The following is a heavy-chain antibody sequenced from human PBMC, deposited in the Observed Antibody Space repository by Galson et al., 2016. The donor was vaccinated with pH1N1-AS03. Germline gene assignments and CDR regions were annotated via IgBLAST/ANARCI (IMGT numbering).Heavy chain of an antibody. V-gene: IGHV3-23*01. CDR3: TKGYLTSSGGIIRDGLDI. D-gene: IGHD3-10*01. J-gene: IGHJ3*02. CDR1: GFTLRSYA. Sequence: SLRLSCAASGFTLRSYAMTWVRQAPGKGLEWVSAISISGNYTYYAASVKGRFTISRDGSKNPLYLQMHGLRGDDTAVDYCTKGYLTSSGGIIRDGLDIWGQGTMVTVSS. CDR2: ISISGNYT.